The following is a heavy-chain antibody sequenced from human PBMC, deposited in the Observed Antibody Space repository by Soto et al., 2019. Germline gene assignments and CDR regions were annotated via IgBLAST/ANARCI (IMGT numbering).Heavy chain of an antibody. V-gene: IGHV3-30*18. CDR3: AKGIGLQFIVVDPAARPDPIDY. J-gene: IGHJ4*02. D-gene: IGHD2-2*01. Sequence: GGSLRLSCAASVPTFSSYGMHWVRQAPGKGLEWVAVISHDGSKKYYADSVKGRFTISRDNSKKTLYLQMNSLRVEDTAVYYCAKGIGLQFIVVDPAARPDPIDYWGQGALVAVAS. CDR2: ISHDGSKK. CDR1: VPTFSSYG.